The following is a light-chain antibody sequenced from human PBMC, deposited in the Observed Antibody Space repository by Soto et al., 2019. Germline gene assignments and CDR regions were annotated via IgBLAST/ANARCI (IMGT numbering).Light chain of an antibody. J-gene: IGKJ1*01. Sequence: VVMQSPATLSVFQGETATLSCRASQSVSSDLAWYQQRPGQAPRLLIYGASTRATGIPARFRGSGSGTEFRLTISSLQSEDFATYYCQQYNTWHPKMAFGRGTKV. CDR3: QQYNTWHPKMA. CDR1: QSVSSD. V-gene: IGKV3-15*01. CDR2: GAS.